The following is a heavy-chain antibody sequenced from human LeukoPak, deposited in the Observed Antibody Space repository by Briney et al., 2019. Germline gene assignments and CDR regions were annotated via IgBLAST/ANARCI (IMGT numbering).Heavy chain of an antibody. CDR1: GVSFSGYY. D-gene: IGHD1-14*01. CDR3: ARWPAGVRYYYYGMDV. Sequence: ETSETLSLTCAVYGVSFSGYYWSWLRQPPGKGLEGLGEINHSGSTNYNPSLKSRVTISVDTSKNQFSLKLSSVTAADTAVYYCARWPAGVRYYYYGMDVWGKGTTVTVSS. J-gene: IGHJ6*04. V-gene: IGHV4-34*01. CDR2: INHSGST.